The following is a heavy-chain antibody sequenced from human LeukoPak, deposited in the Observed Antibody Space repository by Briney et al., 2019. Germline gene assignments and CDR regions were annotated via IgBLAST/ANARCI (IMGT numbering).Heavy chain of an antibody. CDR3: ARQSPDSGRPFDY. J-gene: IGHJ4*02. CDR2: IGSSGSTI. Sequence: GGSLRLSCAAPGFTFSNYEMNWVRQAPGKGLEWVSYIGSSGSTIYYADSVKGRFTISRDNAKSSLFLQMNSLRAEDTAVYYCARQSPDSGRPFDYWGQGTLVTVSS. D-gene: IGHD1-26*01. V-gene: IGHV3-48*03. CDR1: GFTFSNYE.